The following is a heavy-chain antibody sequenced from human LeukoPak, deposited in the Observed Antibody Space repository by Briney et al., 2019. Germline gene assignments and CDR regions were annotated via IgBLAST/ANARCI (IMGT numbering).Heavy chain of an antibody. Sequence: GGSLRLSCVASGFTFSSHAVSWVRQAPGEGLEWVSLISGSGGSTDYADSVKGRFTISRDNSKNTVYLQMNSLRAEDTAVYYCAKGLGAAAGENYYYYYGMDVWGQGTTVSVSS. CDR3: AKGLGAAAGENYYYYYGMDV. V-gene: IGHV3-23*01. CDR1: GFTFSSHA. CDR2: ISGSGGST. J-gene: IGHJ6*02. D-gene: IGHD6-13*01.